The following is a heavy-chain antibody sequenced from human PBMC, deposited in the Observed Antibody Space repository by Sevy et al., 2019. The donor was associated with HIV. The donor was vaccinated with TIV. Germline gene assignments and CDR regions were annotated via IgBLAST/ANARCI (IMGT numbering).Heavy chain of an antibody. V-gene: IGHV3-23*01. CDR2: ISGSGGST. CDR3: ATYSSSWYFDY. Sequence: GGSLRLSCAASGFTFSSYAMSWVRQAPGKGLEWVSAISGSGGSTYYADSVKGRFTISSDNSKNTLYLQMNSLKAEEKAVYYWATYSSSWYFDYWGQGTLVTVSS. CDR1: GFTFSSYA. J-gene: IGHJ4*02. D-gene: IGHD6-13*01.